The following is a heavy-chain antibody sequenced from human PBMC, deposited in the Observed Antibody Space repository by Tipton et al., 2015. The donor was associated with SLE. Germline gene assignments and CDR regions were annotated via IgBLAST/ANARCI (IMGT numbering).Heavy chain of an antibody. D-gene: IGHD3-3*01. CDR3: ARHKLGFSWSYFDS. CDR2: ISFSGLT. V-gene: IGHV4-59*08. J-gene: IGHJ4*02. Sequence: TLSLTCTVSGGSISGYYWSWVRQPPGKGLEWIGYISFSGLTNYNPSVRSRVSTSMDTSKNQFSLQTSSVTAADTALYYCARHKLGFSWSYFDSWGQGTLVTVSS. CDR1: GGSISGYY.